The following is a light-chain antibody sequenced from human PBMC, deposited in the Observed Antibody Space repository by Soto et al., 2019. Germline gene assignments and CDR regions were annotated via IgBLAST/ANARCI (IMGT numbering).Light chain of an antibody. CDR2: LNSDGSH. V-gene: IGLV4-69*01. CDR1: SGHSSYA. CDR3: QTWATVIVV. J-gene: IGLJ2*01. Sequence: QSVLTQSPSASASLGASVKLTCTLSSGHSSYAIAWHQQQPEKGPRYLMKLNSDGSHSKGDGIPDRFSGSSSGAERYLTISSLQSEDEADYYCQTWATVIVVSGGGTKLTVL.